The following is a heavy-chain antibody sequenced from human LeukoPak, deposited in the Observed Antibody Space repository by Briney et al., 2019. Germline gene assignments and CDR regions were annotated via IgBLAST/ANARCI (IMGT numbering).Heavy chain of an antibody. CDR2: ITASGGST. CDR3: AKSSYSSSSRWFDP. Sequence: GGSLRLSCAASGFTFSSYAMSWVRQAPGKGLEWVSGITASGGSTYYADSVKGRFTISRDNSKNTLYLQMNSLRAEDTAVYFCAKSSYSSSSRWFDPWGQGTLVTVSS. CDR1: GFTFSSYA. V-gene: IGHV3-23*01. J-gene: IGHJ5*02. D-gene: IGHD6-6*01.